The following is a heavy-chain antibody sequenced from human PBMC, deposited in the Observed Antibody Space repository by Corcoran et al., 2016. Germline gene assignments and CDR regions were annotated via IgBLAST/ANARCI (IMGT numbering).Heavy chain of an antibody. J-gene: IGHJ4*02. Sequence: QMQLVQSGPEVKKPGTSVKVSCKASGFTFTSSAVQWVRQARGQRLEWIGGIVVGSGNTNYAQKFQERVTITRDMSTSTAYMELSSLRSADTAVGVYAADGRSATDANYFDDWGQGTLFTVAS. CDR3: AADGRSATDANYFDD. V-gene: IGHV1-58*01. D-gene: IGHD1-1*01. CDR1: GFTFTSSA. CDR2: IVVGSGNT.